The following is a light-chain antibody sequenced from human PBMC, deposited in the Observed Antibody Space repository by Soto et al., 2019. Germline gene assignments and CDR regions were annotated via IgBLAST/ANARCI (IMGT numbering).Light chain of an antibody. CDR1: SSDVGAYNY. Sequence: QSALTQPASVSGSPGQSITISCTGTSSDVGAYNYVSWYQQHPGKAPKLMIYDVNIRPSGVSNRFSGSKSGNTAPLTISGLQAEDEADYYCTSWTTSTTMKFGGGTQLTVL. CDR2: DVN. J-gene: IGLJ7*01. V-gene: IGLV2-14*01. CDR3: TSWTTSTTMK.